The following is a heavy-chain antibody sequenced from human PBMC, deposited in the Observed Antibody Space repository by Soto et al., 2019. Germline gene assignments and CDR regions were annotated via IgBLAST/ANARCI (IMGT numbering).Heavy chain of an antibody. Sequence: SETLSLTCTVSGGSISSGGYYWSWIRQHPGKGLEWIGYIYYSGSTYYNPSLKSRVTISVDTSKNQFSLKLSSVTAADTAVYYCARGRNYYDSSGYYRHDAFDIWGQGTMVT. CDR1: GGSISSGGYY. J-gene: IGHJ3*02. V-gene: IGHV4-31*03. D-gene: IGHD3-22*01. CDR3: ARGRNYYDSSGYYRHDAFDI. CDR2: IYYSGST.